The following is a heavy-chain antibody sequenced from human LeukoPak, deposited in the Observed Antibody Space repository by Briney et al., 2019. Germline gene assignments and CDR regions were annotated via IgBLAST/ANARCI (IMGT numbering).Heavy chain of an antibody. CDR3: AKERDWNYGGYFDY. D-gene: IGHD1-7*01. J-gene: IGHJ4*02. Sequence: GGSLRLSCAASGFTFSRYAMSWVRQAPGKGLEWVSDISGSGGSTYYADSVRGRFTISRDNSKNTLYLQMNSLRAEDTAVYYCAKERDWNYGGYFDYWGQGTLVTVSS. CDR2: ISGSGGST. V-gene: IGHV3-23*01. CDR1: GFTFSRYA.